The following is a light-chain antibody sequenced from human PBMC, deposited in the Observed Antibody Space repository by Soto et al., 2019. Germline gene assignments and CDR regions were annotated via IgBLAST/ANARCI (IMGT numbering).Light chain of an antibody. J-gene: IGKJ5*01. Sequence: EVFLTQSPVTLSLSRWQIATLSWGASQSVSSSYLAWYQQKPGQAPRLLIYGASSRPTGIPDRFSGSGSGTDFTLTISRLEPEDFAVYYCQQYGSSSTFGQGTRLEI. CDR1: QSVSSSY. CDR2: GAS. V-gene: IGKV3-20*01. CDR3: QQYGSSST.